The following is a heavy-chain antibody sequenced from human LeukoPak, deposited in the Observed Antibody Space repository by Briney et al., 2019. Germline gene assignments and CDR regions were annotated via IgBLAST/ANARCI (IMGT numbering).Heavy chain of an antibody. CDR2: ISYDGSNK. CDR3: ARPYFGYSSGWYDY. Sequence: PGRSLRLSCAASGFTFSSYAMHWVRQAPGKGLEWVAVISYDGSNKYYADSVKGRFTISRDNSKNTLYLQMNSLRAEDTAVYYCARPYFGYSSGWYDYWGQGTLVTASS. V-gene: IGHV3-30-3*01. CDR1: GFTFSSYA. D-gene: IGHD6-19*01. J-gene: IGHJ4*02.